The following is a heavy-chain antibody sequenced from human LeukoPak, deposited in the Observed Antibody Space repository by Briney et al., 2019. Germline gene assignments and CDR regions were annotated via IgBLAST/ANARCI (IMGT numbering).Heavy chain of an antibody. J-gene: IGHJ4*02. CDR2: IYYSGST. Sequence: SETLSLTCTVSGGPISSYYWSWIQQPPGKGLEWIGYIYYSGSTNYNPSLKSRVTISVDTSKNQFSLKLSSVTAADTAVYYCARVANYYDSSGYYSYFDYWGQGTLVTVSS. V-gene: IGHV4-59*01. CDR1: GGPISSYY. CDR3: ARVANYYDSSGYYSYFDY. D-gene: IGHD3-22*01.